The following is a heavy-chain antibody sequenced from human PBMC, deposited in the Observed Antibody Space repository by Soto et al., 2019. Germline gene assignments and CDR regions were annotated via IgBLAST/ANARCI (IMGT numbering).Heavy chain of an antibody. CDR3: ARDRLTLYGSGSAGYYYYGMDV. J-gene: IGHJ6*02. D-gene: IGHD3-10*01. Sequence: GASVKVSCKASGYTFTSYGISWVRQAPGQGLEWMGWISAYNGNTNYAQKLQGRVTMTTDTSTSTAYMELRSLRSDDTAVYYCARDRLTLYGSGSAGYYYYGMDVWGQGTTVTVSS. CDR1: GYTFTSYG. V-gene: IGHV1-18*01. CDR2: ISAYNGNT.